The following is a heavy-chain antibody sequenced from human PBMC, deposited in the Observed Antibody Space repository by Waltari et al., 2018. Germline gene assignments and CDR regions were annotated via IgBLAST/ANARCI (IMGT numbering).Heavy chain of an antibody. V-gene: IGHV1-2*04. Sequence: QVRLAQSGYEVKKPGASIKVSCQPSGYTFIYHYLHWVRQARGRGLEWMGWINPRTGDAYYAQNFQDWFTMTRDTSISTAYMEVSRLTSDDTGVYYCARASGSTPWRYGLDVWGQGTTVTAS. J-gene: IGHJ6*02. CDR2: INPRTGDA. CDR1: GYTFIYHY. D-gene: IGHD1-7*01. CDR3: ARASGSTPWRYGLDV.